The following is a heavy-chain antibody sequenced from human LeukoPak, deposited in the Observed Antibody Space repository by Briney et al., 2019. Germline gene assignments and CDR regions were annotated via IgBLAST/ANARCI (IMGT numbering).Heavy chain of an antibody. Sequence: SETLSLTCTISGGSISSSGYYWDWIRQPPGQGLEWIGSVYYSGNTYYKSSLESRVTISVDTSNNRFSLKLNSVTAADTGTYYCARTTGRGSVDPGTSGYVDSWGQGSLVTVSS. CDR1: GGSISSSGYY. CDR2: VYYSGNT. CDR3: ARTTGRGSVDPGTSGYVDS. V-gene: IGHV4-39*02. D-gene: IGHD3-22*01. J-gene: IGHJ4*02.